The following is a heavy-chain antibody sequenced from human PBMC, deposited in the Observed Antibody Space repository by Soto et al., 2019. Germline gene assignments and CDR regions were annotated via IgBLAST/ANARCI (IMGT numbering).Heavy chain of an antibody. J-gene: IGHJ4*02. CDR2: IKEDGSEI. V-gene: IGHV3-7*03. CDR1: GFTFSRYW. Sequence: EVQLVESGGGLVQPGGSLRLSCAASGFTFSRYWLTWVRQAPGKGLEWVANIKEDGSEIYYVGSVKGRFTTSRDNAKNSLYLQMNGLRAEDTAVYYCARIVSGRDYGDSIDCWGRGTLVTVSS. CDR3: ARIVSGRDYGDSIDC. D-gene: IGHD4-17*01.